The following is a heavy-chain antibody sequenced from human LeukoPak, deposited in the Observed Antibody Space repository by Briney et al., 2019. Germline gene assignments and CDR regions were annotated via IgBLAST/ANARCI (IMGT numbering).Heavy chain of an antibody. J-gene: IGHJ5*02. CDR3: ARVGCSSTSCYTDRFDP. CDR1: GYTFTSYY. Sequence: GASVKVSCKASGYTFTSYYIHWVRQAPGQGLEWMGWINPNSGGTNYAQKFQGRVTMTRDTSISTAYMELSRLRSDDTAVYYCARVGCSSTSCYTDRFDPWGQGTLVTVSS. D-gene: IGHD2-2*02. CDR2: INPNSGGT. V-gene: IGHV1-2*02.